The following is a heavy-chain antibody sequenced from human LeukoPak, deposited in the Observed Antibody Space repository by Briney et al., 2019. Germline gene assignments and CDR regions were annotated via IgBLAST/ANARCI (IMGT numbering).Heavy chain of an antibody. Sequence: GAAVTVSCKVSGYTLTELSMHWVRQAPGKGLEGMGGFYPEDGETIYAQRFQGRLTITEDTSTNTAYMELSSLRSEDTAVYLCAREQRGGLRGNLGGLFASYYTYYYMDVWGRGTTVTVSS. J-gene: IGHJ6*03. CDR3: AREQRGGLRGNLGGLFASYYTYYYMDV. CDR1: GYTLTELS. CDR2: FYPEDGET. D-gene: IGHD3-16*01. V-gene: IGHV1-24*01.